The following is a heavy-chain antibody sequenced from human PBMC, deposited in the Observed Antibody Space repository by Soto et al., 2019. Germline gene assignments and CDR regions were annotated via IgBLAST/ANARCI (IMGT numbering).Heavy chain of an antibody. J-gene: IGHJ5*02. Sequence: QVQLVQSGAEVKKPGSSVKVSCKASGGTFSSYAISWVRQAPGQGLEWMGGIIPIFGTANYAQKFQGRVTITADESTSRAYMGLSSLRSEDTAVYYCARCAQYARNLNNWFDPWGQGTLVTVSS. CDR1: GGTFSSYA. CDR2: IIPIFGTA. CDR3: ARCAQYARNLNNWFDP. V-gene: IGHV1-69*01.